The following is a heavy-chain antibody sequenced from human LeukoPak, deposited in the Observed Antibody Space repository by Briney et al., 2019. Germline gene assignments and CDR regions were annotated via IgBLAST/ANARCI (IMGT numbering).Heavy chain of an antibody. CDR2: IYSGGST. J-gene: IGHJ4*02. CDR3: ARGSYPRY. Sequence: PGGSLRLSCAASGFTFSDYYMSWIRQAPGKGLEWVSVIYSGGSTYYADSVKGRFTISRDNSKNTLYLQMNGLRAEDTAVYYCARGSYPRYWGQGTLVTVSS. V-gene: IGHV3-53*01. CDR1: GFTFSDYY.